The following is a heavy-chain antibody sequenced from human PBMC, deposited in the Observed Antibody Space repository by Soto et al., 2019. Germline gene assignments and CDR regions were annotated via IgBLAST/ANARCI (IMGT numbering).Heavy chain of an antibody. CDR3: AREYYYDSSGYRHFDY. Sequence: SVKVSCKASGYTFTIYGISWVRQAPGQGLEWMGGIIPIYGKANYAQKFQGRVTITADESTSTAYMELSSLRSEDTAVYYCAREYYYDSSGYRHFDYWGQGTLVTVSS. V-gene: IGHV1-69*13. D-gene: IGHD3-22*01. CDR2: IIPIYGKA. J-gene: IGHJ4*02. CDR1: GYTFTIYG.